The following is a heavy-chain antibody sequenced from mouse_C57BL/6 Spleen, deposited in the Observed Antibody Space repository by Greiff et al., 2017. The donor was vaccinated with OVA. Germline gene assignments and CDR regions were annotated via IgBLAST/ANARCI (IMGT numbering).Heavy chain of an antibody. CDR3: AREGENWEAWFAY. CDR2: IYPGDGDT. CDR1: GYAFSSYW. J-gene: IGHJ3*01. V-gene: IGHV1-80*01. Sequence: QVQLQQSGAELVKPGASVKISCKASGYAFSSYWMNWVKQRPGKGLEWIGQIYPGDGDTNYNGKFKGKATLTADKSSSTAYMQLSSLTSEDSAVYFCAREGENWEAWFAYWGQGTLVTVSA. D-gene: IGHD4-1*01.